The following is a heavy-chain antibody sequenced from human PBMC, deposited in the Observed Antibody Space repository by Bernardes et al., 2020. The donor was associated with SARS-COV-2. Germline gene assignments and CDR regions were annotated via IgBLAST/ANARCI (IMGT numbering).Heavy chain of an antibody. CDR3: ARARGYTSGPPNWFDP. CDR2: INPNSDGT. J-gene: IGHJ5*02. CDR1: GYSFTGYY. D-gene: IGHD5-18*01. Sequence: ASVKVSCKASGYSFTGYYIHWVRQAPGQGLEWMGWINPNSDGTNYAQYYVQKFQGRVTMTRDTSISTAYMELSGLRSDDTAVYYCARARGYTSGPPNWFDPWGQGTLVTVSS. V-gene: IGHV1-2*02.